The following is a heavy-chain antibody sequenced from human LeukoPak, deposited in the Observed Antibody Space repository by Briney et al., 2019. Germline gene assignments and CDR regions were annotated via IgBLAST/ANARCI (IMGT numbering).Heavy chain of an antibody. J-gene: IGHJ6*02. CDR2: ISSGGSYI. Sequence: GGSLRLSCAASGFTFSSCTMTWVRQAPGEGLEWVSSISSGGSYIYYADSVKGRFTVSRDNAKNSLYLQMNSLRAEDTAIYYCARATSVGATSYYYYGMDVWGQGTTVTVSS. V-gene: IGHV3-21*01. D-gene: IGHD1-26*01. CDR1: GFTFSSCT. CDR3: ARATSVGATSYYYYGMDV.